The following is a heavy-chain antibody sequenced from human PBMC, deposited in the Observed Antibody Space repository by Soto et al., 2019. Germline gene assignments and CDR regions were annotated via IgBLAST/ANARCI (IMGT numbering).Heavy chain of an antibody. D-gene: IGHD3-22*01. CDR3: ARDLRPYYYDSSGFAGY. J-gene: IGHJ4*02. CDR2: ISAYNGNT. CDR1: GYTFTSYG. V-gene: IGHV1-18*01. Sequence: ASVKVSCKASGYTFTSYGISWVRQAPGQGLEWMGWISAYNGNTNYAQKFQGRVTITADESTSTAYMELSSLRSEDTAVYYCARDLRPYYYDSSGFAGYWGQGTLVTVSS.